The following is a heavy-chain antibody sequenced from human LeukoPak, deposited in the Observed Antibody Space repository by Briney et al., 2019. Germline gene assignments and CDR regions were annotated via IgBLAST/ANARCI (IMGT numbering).Heavy chain of an antibody. J-gene: IGHJ3*02. CDR1: GFTFDDYA. V-gene: IGHV3-9*01. D-gene: IGHD6-19*01. CDR2: ISYNGGDV. Sequence: GGSLRLSCAASGFTFDDYAMDWVRQTPEKGLEWVSGISYNGGDVGYADSVKGRFTISRDNAKNSLYLQMNSLRPEDTALYYCAKDISTGRYFGAFDIWGQGTMVTVSS. CDR3: AKDISTGRYFGAFDI.